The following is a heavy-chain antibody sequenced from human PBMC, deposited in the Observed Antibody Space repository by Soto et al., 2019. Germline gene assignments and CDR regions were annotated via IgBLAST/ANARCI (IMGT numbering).Heavy chain of an antibody. CDR1: GFSLSTSGVG. CDR3: AHKISCGWYRGFDGFDP. Sequence: QITLKESGPTLVKPTQTLTLTCTFSGFSLSTSGVGVGWIRQPPGKALEWIALIYWDDDKRYSPSLKSRVTITKDTSKNQVVLTMTSMDHVDTASYYCAHKISCGWYRGFDGFDPWGQGTLVTVSS. D-gene: IGHD6-19*01. J-gene: IGHJ5*02. CDR2: IYWDDDK. V-gene: IGHV2-5*02.